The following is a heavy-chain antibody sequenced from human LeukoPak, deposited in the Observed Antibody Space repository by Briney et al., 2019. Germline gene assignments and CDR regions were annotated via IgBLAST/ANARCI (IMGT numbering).Heavy chain of an antibody. CDR2: IWYDGSNK. CDR1: GFTFSSYG. D-gene: IGHD3-22*01. V-gene: IGHV3-33*01. CDR3: ARGYYDSSGYAPPNY. J-gene: IGHJ4*02. Sequence: GRPLRLSCASSGFTFSSYGMHWVRQAPGKWLEWVAVIWYDGSNKYYADSVKGRFTISRDNSKNTLYLQMNSLRAEDTAVYYCARGYYDSSGYAPPNYWGQGTLVTVSS.